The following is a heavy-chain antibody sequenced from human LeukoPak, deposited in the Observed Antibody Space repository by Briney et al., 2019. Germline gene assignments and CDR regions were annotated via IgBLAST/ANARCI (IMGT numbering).Heavy chain of an antibody. V-gene: IGHV3-30*02. J-gene: IGHJ4*02. CDR1: GFTFSSHG. D-gene: IGHD7-27*01. CDR3: AKALQLIGVTRGVDY. CDR2: IRYDGSNE. Sequence: GGSLRLSCVASGFTFSSHGMHWVRQAPGKGLEWVAFIRYDGSNEYCADSVRGRFTISRDNSKNTLYLQMNSLRVEDTAVYYCAKALQLIGVTRGVDYWGQGTLVTVSS.